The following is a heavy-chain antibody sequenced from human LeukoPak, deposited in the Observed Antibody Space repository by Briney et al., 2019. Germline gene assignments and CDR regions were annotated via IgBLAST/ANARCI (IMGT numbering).Heavy chain of an antibody. CDR1: GGSISSYY. CDR2: IYTSGST. CDR3: ARDDVGATQLLRFGS. V-gene: IGHV4-4*07. Sequence: SETLSLTCTVSGGSISSYYWSWIRQPAGKGLEWIGRIYTSGSTNYNSSLKSRVTMSVDTSKNQFSLKLSSVTAADTAVYYCARDDVGATQLLRFGSWGQGTLVTVSS. J-gene: IGHJ5*01. D-gene: IGHD1-26*01.